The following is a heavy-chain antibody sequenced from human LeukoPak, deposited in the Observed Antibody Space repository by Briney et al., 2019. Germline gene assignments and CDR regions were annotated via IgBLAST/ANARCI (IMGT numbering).Heavy chain of an antibody. Sequence: PGGSLRLSCAASGFTFSSYGMHWVRQAPGKGLEWVAVISYDGSNKYYADSVKGRFTISRDNSKNTLYLQMNSLRAEDTAVYYCAKEIPLEDAFDIWGQGTMVTVSS. CDR1: GFTFSSYG. CDR3: AKEIPLEDAFDI. J-gene: IGHJ3*02. CDR2: ISYDGSNK. V-gene: IGHV3-30*18.